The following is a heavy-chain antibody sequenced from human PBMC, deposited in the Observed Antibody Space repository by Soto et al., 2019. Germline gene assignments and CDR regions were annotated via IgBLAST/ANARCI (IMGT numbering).Heavy chain of an antibody. D-gene: IGHD3-16*02. CDR1: GGSISSGGYY. Sequence: SWTLSLTFTVSGGSISSGGYYWSRIRQHPGKGLEWIGYIYYSGSTYYNPSLKSRVTISVDTSKNQFSLKLSSVTAEDTAMYHCAKARCYTTDCYVPDSWGQGTLVTVSS. V-gene: IGHV4-31*03. CDR3: AKARCYTTDCYVPDS. J-gene: IGHJ5*01. CDR2: IYYSGST.